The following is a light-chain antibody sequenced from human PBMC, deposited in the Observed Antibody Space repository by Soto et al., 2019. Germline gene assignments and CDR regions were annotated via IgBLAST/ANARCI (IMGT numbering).Light chain of an antibody. V-gene: IGLV2-11*01. CDR2: DVS. CDR1: SSDVGGYNY. CDR3: SSYTSSSTLA. Sequence: QSALTQPRSVSGSPGQSVTISCTGTSSDVGGYNYVSWYQEQPGKAPKLMIYDVSKRTSGVPDRFSGSKSGNTASLTISGLQAEDEADYYCSSYTSSSTLAFGGGTKVTVL. J-gene: IGLJ2*01.